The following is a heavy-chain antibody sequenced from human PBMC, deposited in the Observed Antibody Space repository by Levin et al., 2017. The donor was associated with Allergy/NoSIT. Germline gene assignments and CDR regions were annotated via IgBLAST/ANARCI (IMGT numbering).Heavy chain of an antibody. CDR1: GFTFSSYA. CDR3: AKDGRGITSGTNNWFDP. CDR2: LIGSGSKT. Sequence: PGGSLRLSCAASGFTFSSYAMSWVRQAPGKGLEWVSGLIGSGSKTDYADSVKGRFTISADNSKNTLYLQMDSLRAEDTAIYYCAKDGRGITSGTNNWFDPWGQGTLVTVSS. V-gene: IGHV3-23*01. J-gene: IGHJ5*02. D-gene: IGHD1-1*01.